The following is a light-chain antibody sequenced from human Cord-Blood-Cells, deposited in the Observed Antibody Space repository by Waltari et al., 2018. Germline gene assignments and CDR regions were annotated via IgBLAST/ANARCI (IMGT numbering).Light chain of an antibody. J-gene: IGLJ3*02. CDR1: SSTIGSNY. CDR3: AAWDDSLSGWV. V-gene: IGLV1-47*01. Sequence: QSVLTQPPSASGTPGQRVTISCSGSSSTIGSNYVYWYQQLPGTSPKLLIYRNNQRPSGVPDGFSGSKSGTSASLAISVRRSEDEADYYCAAWDDSLSGWVFGGGTKLTVL. CDR2: RNN.